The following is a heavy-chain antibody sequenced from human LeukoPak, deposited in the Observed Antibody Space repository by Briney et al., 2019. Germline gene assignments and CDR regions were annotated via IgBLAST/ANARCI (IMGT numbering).Heavy chain of an antibody. CDR3: ARDNYGSGDY. CDR2: ISYDGSNK. V-gene: IGHV3-30-3*01. J-gene: IGHJ4*02. D-gene: IGHD3-10*01. Sequence: PGRSLRLSCAASGFTFSSYAMHWVRQAPGKGLEWVAVISYDGSNKYYADSVKGRFTISRDNSKNTLYLQMNSLRAEDTAVYYCARDNYGSGDYWGQGTLVTVSS. CDR1: GFTFSSYA.